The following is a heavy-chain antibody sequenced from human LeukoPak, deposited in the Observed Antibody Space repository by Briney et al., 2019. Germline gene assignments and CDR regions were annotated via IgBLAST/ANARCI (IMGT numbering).Heavy chain of an antibody. CDR1: GFTFPTYP. Sequence: GGSLRLSCAASGFTFPTYPMTGVRQAPGKGVEWVSAICGSGDETYNPNSLGGRFTIPRHNSKNTLYLQMSILRAEDTAVYYCARPPTPTGSYSTAYYCDYGGQGPLGTVSA. CDR2: ICGSGDET. CDR3: ARPPTPTGSYSTAYYCDY. V-gene: IGHV3-23*01. J-gene: IGHJ4*02. D-gene: IGHD3-10*01.